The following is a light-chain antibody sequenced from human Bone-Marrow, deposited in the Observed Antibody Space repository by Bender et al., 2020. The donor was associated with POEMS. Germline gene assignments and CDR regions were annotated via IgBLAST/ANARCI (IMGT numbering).Light chain of an antibody. V-gene: IGLV1-44*01. J-gene: IGLJ3*02. CDR1: SSNIGAHA. CDR2: SSH. CDR3: AVWDDSLNGWV. Sequence: QSVLTQPPSASGTPGQRVTISCSGGSSNIGAHAVNWYQHLPGTAPNLLIYSSHRRPSEVPDRFSGSRSGTSASLAISGLQSEDEADYYCAVWDDSLNGWVFGGVTKLTVL.